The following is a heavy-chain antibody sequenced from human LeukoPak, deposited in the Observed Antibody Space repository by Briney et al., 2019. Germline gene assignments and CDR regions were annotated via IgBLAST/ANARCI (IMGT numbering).Heavy chain of an antibody. D-gene: IGHD6-13*01. J-gene: IGHJ4*02. CDR2: INNYNGNR. CDR1: GYTFTSYG. CDR3: ARWYLRRPFDY. V-gene: IGHV1-18*01. Sequence: GASVKVSCKASGYTFTSYGISWVRQAPGQGLEWMGWINNYNGNRNSSQKFQGRVTMTTDTSTSTAYMELRSLRSDDTAVYYCARWYLRRPFDYWGQGTLVTVSS.